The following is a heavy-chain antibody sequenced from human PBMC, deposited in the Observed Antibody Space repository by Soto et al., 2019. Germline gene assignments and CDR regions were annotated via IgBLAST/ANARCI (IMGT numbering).Heavy chain of an antibody. J-gene: IGHJ4*02. CDR3: AKYGDYWFFDY. Sequence: SETLSLTCTVSGGSITGYYWSWIRQPPGKGLEWIGYIYYSWSTNSNPSLKSRVAMSVDTSKNQFSLKLTSVTAADTAMYYCAKYGDYWFFDYWGQGTLVTVSS. CDR2: IYYSWST. V-gene: IGHV4-59*01. CDR1: GGSITGYY. D-gene: IGHD4-17*01.